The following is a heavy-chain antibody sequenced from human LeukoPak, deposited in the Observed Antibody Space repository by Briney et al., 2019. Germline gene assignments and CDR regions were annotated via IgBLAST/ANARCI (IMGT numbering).Heavy chain of an antibody. V-gene: IGHV3-30*18. D-gene: IGHD2-15*01. CDR3: AKGLQVADPPDY. CDR2: ISYDGNNK. J-gene: IGHJ4*02. CDR1: GVSFSNYV. Sequence: GRSLRLSCAASGVSFSNYVMYWVRQAPRKGLEWEGVISYDGNNKYYADSVKGRFTISRDNSKNTLYLQMSSLRGEATAVYYCAKGLQVADPPDYWGQGILVTVSS.